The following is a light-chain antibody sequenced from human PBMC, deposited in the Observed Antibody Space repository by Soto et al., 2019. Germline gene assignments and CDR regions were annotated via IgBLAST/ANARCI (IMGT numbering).Light chain of an antibody. CDR3: SSYTSSSTVV. V-gene: IGLV2-14*01. CDR1: SSDVGGYNY. Sequence: QSALTQPACVSGSPGQSITISCTGTSSDVGGYNYVSWYQQHPGKAPKLMIYDVSNRPSGVSNRFSGSKSGNTASLTISGLQAEDEADYYCSSYTSSSTVVFAGGTKLTV. CDR2: DVS. J-gene: IGLJ2*01.